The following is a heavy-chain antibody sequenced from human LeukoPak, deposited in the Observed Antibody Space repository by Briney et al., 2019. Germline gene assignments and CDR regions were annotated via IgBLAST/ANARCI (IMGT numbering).Heavy chain of an antibody. J-gene: IGHJ4*02. D-gene: IGHD6-19*01. Sequence: PSETLSLTCAVSGYSISSAYYWGWIRQPPGKGLEWIGSIYHSGRTYYNPSLKSRVTRSVDTSKNQFSLKLSSVTAADTAVYYCARGRYSSGWYIVDYWGQGTLVTVSS. CDR2: IYHSGRT. CDR1: GYSISSAYY. CDR3: ARGRYSSGWYIVDY. V-gene: IGHV4-38-2*01.